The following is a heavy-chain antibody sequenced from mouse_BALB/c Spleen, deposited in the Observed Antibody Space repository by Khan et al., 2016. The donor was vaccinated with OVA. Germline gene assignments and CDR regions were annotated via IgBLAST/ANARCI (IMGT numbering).Heavy chain of an antibody. V-gene: IGHV1-63*02. J-gene: IGHJ2*02. CDR2: TYPGGGYT. CDR1: GYTFTHYW. D-gene: IGHD3-1*01. CDR3: ARRVAARATWDYFDY. Sequence: VELVESGTEVVRPGTSVKMSCKAAGYTFTHYWIGWVKQRPGHGLEWIGDTYPGGGYTNYNEKFKGKATLTADTSSSTAYMQLSGLTSEDSDIYYCARRVAARATWDYFDYWGQGTSLIVSS.